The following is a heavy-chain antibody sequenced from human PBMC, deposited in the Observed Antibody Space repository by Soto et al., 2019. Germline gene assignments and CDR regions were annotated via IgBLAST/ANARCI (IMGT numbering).Heavy chain of an antibody. CDR3: ARDASRFGAFDI. Sequence: QVQLVESGGGVVQPGRSLRLSCAASGFTFSSYGMHWVRQAPGKGLEWVAVIWYDGSNKYYVDSVKGRFTISRDNSKNTLYLQMNSLRAEDTAVYYCARDASRFGAFDIWGQGTMVTVSS. CDR1: GFTFSSYG. CDR2: IWYDGSNK. V-gene: IGHV3-33*01. D-gene: IGHD2-15*01. J-gene: IGHJ3*02.